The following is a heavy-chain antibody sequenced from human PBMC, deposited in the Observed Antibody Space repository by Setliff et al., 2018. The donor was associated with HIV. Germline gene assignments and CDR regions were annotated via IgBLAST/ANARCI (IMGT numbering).Heavy chain of an antibody. CDR2: IDLSRST. CDR1: GGSIISGDHY. D-gene: IGHD3-10*01. V-gene: IGHV4-39*07. Sequence: SETLSLTCTVSGGSIISGDHYWSWIRQPPGKGLEWIGEIDLSRSTDYNPSLKSRVTISVDTSKNQFSLRLSSVTAGDTAVYYCTRRRGPMVRGVDPTPSYYFDYWGQGTLVTVS. J-gene: IGHJ4*02. CDR3: TRRRGPMVRGVDPTPSYYFDY.